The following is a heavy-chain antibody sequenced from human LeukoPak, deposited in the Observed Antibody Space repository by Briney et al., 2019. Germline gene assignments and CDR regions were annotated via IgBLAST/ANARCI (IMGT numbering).Heavy chain of an antibody. V-gene: IGHV4-39*07. D-gene: IGHD2-15*01. CDR1: GGSITSNSYY. CDR2: IYYSGST. Sequence: SGTLSLTCTVSGGSITSNSYYWGWIRQPPGNGLEWIGSIYYSGSTYYNPSLKSRVTISVDTSKNQFSLKLSSVTAADTAVYYCARGRRGYCSGGSCYSLLSPHYYYYYMDVWGKGTTVTVSS. CDR3: ARGRRGYCSGGSCYSLLSPHYYYYYMDV. J-gene: IGHJ6*03.